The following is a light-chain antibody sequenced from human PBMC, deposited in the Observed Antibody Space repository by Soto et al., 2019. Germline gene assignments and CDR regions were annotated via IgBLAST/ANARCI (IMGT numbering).Light chain of an antibody. Sequence: VVMTQSPLSLPVPLGQPASISCMSSQGLVLSDGNTYLSWFHQRPGQSPRRLIYTISDRASGVPYRFSGNGSGTDFRLKISGLEAADVGVYSWMQRAHFPCTFG. V-gene: IGKV2-30*01. CDR1: QGLVLSDGNTY. CDR3: MQRAHFPCT. CDR2: TIS. J-gene: IGKJ1*01.